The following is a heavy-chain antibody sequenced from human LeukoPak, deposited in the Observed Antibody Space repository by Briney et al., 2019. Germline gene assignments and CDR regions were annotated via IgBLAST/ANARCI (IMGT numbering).Heavy chain of an antibody. CDR3: AKDRVPYCSGGSCYSADY. CDR2: ISGSGGST. Sequence: GGSLRLSCAASGFSVSTNYMSWVRQAPGKGLEWVSAISGSGGSTYYADSVKGRFTISRDNSKNTLYLQMNSLRAEDTAVYYCAKDRVPYCSGGSCYSADYWGQGTLVTVSS. J-gene: IGHJ4*02. D-gene: IGHD2-15*01. V-gene: IGHV3-23*01. CDR1: GFSVSTNY.